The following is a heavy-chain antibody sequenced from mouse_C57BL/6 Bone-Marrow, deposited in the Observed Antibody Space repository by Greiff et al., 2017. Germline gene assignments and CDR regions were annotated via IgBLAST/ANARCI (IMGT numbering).Heavy chain of an antibody. V-gene: IGHV1-64*01. Sequence: QVQLQQPGAELVKPGASVKLSCKASGYTFTSYWMHWVKQRPGQGLEWIGMIHPNSGSTNYNEKFKSKATLTVDKSSRTAYMQLSSLTSDDSAVYYCASPPLGFDYYAMDYWGQGTSVTVSS. CDR1: GYTFTSYW. CDR3: ASPPLGFDYYAMDY. D-gene: IGHD6-1*01. J-gene: IGHJ4*01. CDR2: IHPNSGST.